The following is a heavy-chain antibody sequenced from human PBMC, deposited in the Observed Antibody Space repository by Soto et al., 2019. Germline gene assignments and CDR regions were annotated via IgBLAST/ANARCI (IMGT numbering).Heavy chain of an antibody. Sequence: QVHLVQSGAEVKKPGASVKVSCKGSGYGFTTYGITWVRQAPGQGLEWMAWIIANNGNTDYAQNLQGRVTVTRDTSTSTAYMELRSLRSDATAVYYCARGRYGDYWGQGALVTVSS. D-gene: IGHD1-1*01. CDR2: IIANNGNT. V-gene: IGHV1-18*01. CDR3: ARGRYGDY. CDR1: GYGFTTYG. J-gene: IGHJ4*02.